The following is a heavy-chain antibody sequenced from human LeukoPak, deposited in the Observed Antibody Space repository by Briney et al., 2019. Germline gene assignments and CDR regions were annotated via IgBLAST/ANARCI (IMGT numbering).Heavy chain of an antibody. V-gene: IGHV1-46*01. CDR1: GYTFTSYY. J-gene: IGHJ4*02. Sequence: EASVKVSCKASGYTFTSYYMHWVRQAPGQGLEWMGIINPSGGSTSYAQKFQGRVTMTRDTSTSTVYMELSSLRSEDTAVYYCARDRPLDYYDSSGSNTPFDYWGQGTLVTVSS. D-gene: IGHD3-22*01. CDR2: INPSGGST. CDR3: ARDRPLDYYDSSGSNTPFDY.